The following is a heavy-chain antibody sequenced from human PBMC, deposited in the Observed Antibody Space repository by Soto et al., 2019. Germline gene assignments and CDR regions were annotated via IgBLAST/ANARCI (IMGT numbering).Heavy chain of an antibody. CDR3: ARAPGSGWYVENY. D-gene: IGHD6-19*01. V-gene: IGHV3-66*01. CDR1: GFTVSSNY. CDR2: IYSGGST. Sequence: PGGSLRLSCAASGFTVSSNYMSWVRQAPGKGLEWVSVIYSGGSTYYADSVKGRFTISRDNSKNTLYLQMNSLRAEDTAVYYCARAPGSGWYVENYWGQGTLVTVSS. J-gene: IGHJ4*02.